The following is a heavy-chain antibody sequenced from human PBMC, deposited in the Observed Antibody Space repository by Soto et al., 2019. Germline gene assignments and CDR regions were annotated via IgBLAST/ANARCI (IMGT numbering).Heavy chain of an antibody. J-gene: IGHJ4*02. CDR1: GFTFSNYA. CDR2: ISGRGDST. D-gene: IGHD2-2*01. V-gene: IGHV3-23*01. Sequence: GGSLRLSCTASGFTFSNYAMIWVRQAPGKGLERLSGISGRGDSTHYADSVKGRFTISRDNSKNTVYLEMKSLRVEDTALYYCAKEMTTCCYPGIDFWDQGTQVTVST. CDR3: AKEMTTCCYPGIDF.